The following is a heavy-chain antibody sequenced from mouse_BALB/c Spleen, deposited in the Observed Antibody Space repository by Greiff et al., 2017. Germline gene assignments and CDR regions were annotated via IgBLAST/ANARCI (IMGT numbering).Heavy chain of an antibody. Sequence: VESGGGFVKPGGFLKLSCAASGFTFSSFAMSWVRQTPEKRLEWVASISSGGSTYYLDSVKGRFTISRDNARNILYLHMRSLRSEDTAMYYSARGMGRFAYWGQGTLVTVSA. CDR2: ISSGGST. V-gene: IGHV5-6-5*01. CDR3: ARGMGRFAY. J-gene: IGHJ3*01. CDR1: GFTFSSFA.